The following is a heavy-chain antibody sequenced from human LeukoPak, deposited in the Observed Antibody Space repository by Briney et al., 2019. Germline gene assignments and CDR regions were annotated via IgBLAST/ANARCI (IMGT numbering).Heavy chain of an antibody. CDR2: IIPILGIA. V-gene: IGHV1-69*04. CDR3: ARTTTVTNPFDY. Sequence: SVKVSCKASGGTFSSYAISWVRQAPGQGLERMGRIIPILGIANYAQKFQGRVTITADKSTSTAYMELSSLRSEDTAVYYCARTTTVTNPFDYWGQGTLVTVSS. J-gene: IGHJ4*02. D-gene: IGHD4-17*01. CDR1: GGTFSSYA.